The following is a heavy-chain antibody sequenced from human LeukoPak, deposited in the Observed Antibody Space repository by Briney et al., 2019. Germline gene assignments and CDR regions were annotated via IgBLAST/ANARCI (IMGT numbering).Heavy chain of an antibody. CDR2: TFTNGST. J-gene: IGHJ4*02. Sequence: SETLSLTCTVSGDSISGGGYYWSWIRQPAGKGLEWIGRTFTNGSTNYKPSLKSRVTISVDTSKKQFSLKLSSVTAADTAVYFCARTPSGDYYTTFDYWGQGTLVTVSS. CDR3: ARTPSGDYYTTFDY. D-gene: IGHD3-10*01. CDR1: GDSISGGGYY. V-gene: IGHV4-61*02.